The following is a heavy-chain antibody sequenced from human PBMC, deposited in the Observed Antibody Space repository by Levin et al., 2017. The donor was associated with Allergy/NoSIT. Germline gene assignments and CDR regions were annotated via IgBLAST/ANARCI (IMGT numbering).Heavy chain of an antibody. V-gene: IGHV1-2*02. J-gene: IGHJ3*02. CDR2: INPNSGGT. D-gene: IGHD3-22*01. Sequence: GESLKISCKASGYTFTGYYMHWVRQAPGQGLEWMGWINPNSGGTNYAQKFQGRVTMTRDTSISTAYMELSRLRSDDTVVYYCATVPMIGHAFDIWGQGTMVTVSS. CDR1: GYTFTGYY. CDR3: ATVPMIGHAFDI.